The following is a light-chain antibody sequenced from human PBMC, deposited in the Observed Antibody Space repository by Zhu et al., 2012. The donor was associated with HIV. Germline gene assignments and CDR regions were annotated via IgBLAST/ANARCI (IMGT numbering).Light chain of an antibody. CDR1: QTVSRNY. J-gene: IGKJ1*01. CDR3: HQYDRSWT. Sequence: EIVLTQSPGTLSLSPGERATLSCRASQTVSRNYLAWYQQKPGQAPRLLIYGASDRASGVPHRFSGSGSGTDFTLTISRLEPEDFAVYYCHQYDRSWTFGQGTKVEIK. V-gene: IGKV3-20*01. CDR2: GAS.